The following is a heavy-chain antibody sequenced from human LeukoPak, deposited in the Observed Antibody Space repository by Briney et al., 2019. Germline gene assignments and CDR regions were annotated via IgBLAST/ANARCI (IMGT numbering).Heavy chain of an antibody. Sequence: GASVKVSCKASGYTFTSYYMRWVRQAPGQGLEWMGIINPSGGSTSYAQKFQGRVTMTRDMSTSTVYMELSSLRSEDTAVYYCARDLNPHAFDIWGQGTMVTVSS. J-gene: IGHJ3*02. CDR2: INPSGGST. CDR3: ARDLNPHAFDI. CDR1: GYTFTSYY. V-gene: IGHV1-46*01.